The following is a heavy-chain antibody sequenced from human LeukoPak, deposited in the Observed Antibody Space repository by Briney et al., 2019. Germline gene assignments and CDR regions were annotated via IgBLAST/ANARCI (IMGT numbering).Heavy chain of an antibody. CDR2: ISGSGGST. J-gene: IGHJ6*02. D-gene: IGHD4-17*01. Sequence: GGSLRLSCAASGSTFSSYAMSWVRQAPGKGLEWVSAISGSGGSTYYADSVKGRFTISRDNSKNTLYLQMNSLRAEDTAVYYCAKSHDYGDYVPYYYYGMDVWGQGTTVTVSS. CDR3: AKSHDYGDYVPYYYYGMDV. CDR1: GSTFSSYA. V-gene: IGHV3-23*01.